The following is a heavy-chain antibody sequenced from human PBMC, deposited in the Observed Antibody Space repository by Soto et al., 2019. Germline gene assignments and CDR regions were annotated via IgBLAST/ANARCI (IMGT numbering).Heavy chain of an antibody. CDR2: IIPIFGTA. V-gene: IGHV1-69*13. CDR1: GGTFSSYA. CDR3: ARGNYYGSGRPTSYYSYYGMHX. Sequence: SLKVSCNASGGTFSSYAISWVRQAPGQGLEWMGVIIPIFGTANYAHKFQGRVTITSDESTSTAYMELSSLRSEDTAVYYCARGNYYGSGRPTSYYSYYGMHXWGQGTTVTVS. D-gene: IGHD3-10*01. J-gene: IGHJ6*02.